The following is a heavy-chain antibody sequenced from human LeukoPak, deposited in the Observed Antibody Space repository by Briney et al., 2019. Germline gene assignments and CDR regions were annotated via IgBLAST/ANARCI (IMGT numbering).Heavy chain of an antibody. V-gene: IGHV3-49*04. CDR1: GFTFGDYA. Sequence: GGSLRLSCTASGFTFGDYAMSWVRQAPGKGLEWVGFIRSKPYGGTTEYAASVKGRFTISRDDSKSIAYLQMNSLKTEDTAVYYCSRGQLWLRGEGSGLDYWGQGTLVTASS. CDR2: IRSKPYGGTT. CDR3: SRGQLWLRGEGSGLDY. J-gene: IGHJ4*02. D-gene: IGHD5-18*01.